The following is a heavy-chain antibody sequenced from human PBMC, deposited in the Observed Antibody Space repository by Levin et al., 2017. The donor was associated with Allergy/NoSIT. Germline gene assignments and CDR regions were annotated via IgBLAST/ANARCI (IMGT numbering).Heavy chain of an antibody. V-gene: IGHV3-30*04. CDR2: LSYDGTKK. D-gene: IGHD5-18*01. CDR1: GFIFDAYA. J-gene: IGHJ4*02. CDR3: ARQRDTAMIAPFGY. Sequence: GGSLRLSCAASGFIFDAYAIHWVRQAPGKGLEWVAVLSYDGTKKHYADSVKGRFTISRDSSKSTLFLQMNSLRPEDTAVYYCARQRDTAMIAPFGYWGQGTLVTVSS.